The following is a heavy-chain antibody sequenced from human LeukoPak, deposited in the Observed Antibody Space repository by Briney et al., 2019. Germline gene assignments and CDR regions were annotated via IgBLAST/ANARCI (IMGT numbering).Heavy chain of an antibody. CDR3: ARDRDRGTFDY. CDR1: GGSISSGGYY. D-gene: IGHD1/OR15-1a*01. CDR2: IFCGGST. V-gene: IGHV4-31*03. J-gene: IGHJ4*02. Sequence: SETLSLTCTVSGGSISSGGYYWSWIRQHPGKGLEWTGYIFCGGSTYYNPSLKSRVTISVDTSKNLFSLKLSSVTAADTAVYYCARDRDRGTFDYWGQGTLVTVSS.